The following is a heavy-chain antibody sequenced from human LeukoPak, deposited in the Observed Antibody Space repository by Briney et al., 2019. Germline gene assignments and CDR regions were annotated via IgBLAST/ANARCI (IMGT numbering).Heavy chain of an antibody. D-gene: IGHD3-10*01. CDR3: ARTETPYGSGSYYPY. CDR1: GYTFTSYG. V-gene: IGHV1-69*13. J-gene: IGHJ4*02. CDR2: IIPIFGTA. Sequence: SVKVSCKASGYTFTSYGISWVRQAPGQGLEWMGGIIPIFGTANYAQKFQGRVTITADESTSTAYMELSSLRSEDTAVYYCARTETPYGSGSYYPYWGQGTLVTVSS.